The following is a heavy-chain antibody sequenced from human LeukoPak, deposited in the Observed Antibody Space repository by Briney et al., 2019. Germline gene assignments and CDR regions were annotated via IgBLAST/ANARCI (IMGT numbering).Heavy chain of an antibody. D-gene: IGHD6-6*01. CDR3: ARGSRFVPEAPCDY. J-gene: IGHJ4*02. Sequence: PSETLSLTCTVSGGSISSSSYYWGWIRQPPGKGLEWIGSIYYSGSTYYNPSLKSRVTISVDTSKNQFSLKLSSVTAADTAVYYCARGSRFVPEAPCDYWGQGTLVTVSS. CDR2: IYYSGST. V-gene: IGHV4-39*01. CDR1: GGSISSSSYY.